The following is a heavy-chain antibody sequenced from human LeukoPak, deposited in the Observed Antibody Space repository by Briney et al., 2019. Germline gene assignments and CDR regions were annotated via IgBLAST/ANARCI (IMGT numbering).Heavy chain of an antibody. CDR2: ITPNSGGT. CDR3: ARGFRLSAIEDWFDP. Sequence: GASVKVSCKASGYTFTVYYMHWVRQAPGQGLEWMGWITPNSGGTKYAQRFQGRVTMTRDTSISTAYMELSGLRSDDTAVYYCARGFRLSAIEDWFDPWGQGTLVTVSS. V-gene: IGHV1-2*02. J-gene: IGHJ5*02. CDR1: GYTFTVYY. D-gene: IGHD2-2*02.